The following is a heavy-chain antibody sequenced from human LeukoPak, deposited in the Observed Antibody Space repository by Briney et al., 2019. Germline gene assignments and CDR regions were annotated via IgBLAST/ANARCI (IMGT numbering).Heavy chain of an antibody. J-gene: IGHJ3*02. CDR1: GGTFSSYA. D-gene: IGHD3-10*01. Sequence: ASVKVSCKASGGTFSSYAISWVRQAPGQGLEWMGGIIPIFGTANYAQKFQGRVTITADKSTSTAYMELSSLRSEDTAVYYCAKDRGRKNSMARGVQDAFDIWGQGTMVTVSS. CDR2: IIPIFGTA. V-gene: IGHV1-69*06. CDR3: AKDRGRKNSMARGVQDAFDI.